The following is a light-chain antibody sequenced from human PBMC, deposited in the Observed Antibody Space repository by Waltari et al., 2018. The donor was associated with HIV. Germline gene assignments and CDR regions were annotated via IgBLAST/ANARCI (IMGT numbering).Light chain of an antibody. CDR1: SSNLGAGFD. CDR3: QSFDSGLTAVV. Sequence: QSVLTQPPSVSGAPGQGVSISCTGSSSNLGAGFDTQWYQQLQGAAPRLLIYDNDNRPSGVPGRFSGSRSGTSASLAITGLQADDEADYYCQSFDSGLTAVVFGGGTKLTVL. V-gene: IGLV1-40*01. CDR2: DND. J-gene: IGLJ2*01.